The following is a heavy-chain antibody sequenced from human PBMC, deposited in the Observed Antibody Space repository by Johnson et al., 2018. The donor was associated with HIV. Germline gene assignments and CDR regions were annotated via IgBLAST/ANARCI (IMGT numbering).Heavy chain of an antibody. CDR3: VRGGQWGATDAFDV. CDR1: GFTVSSNY. J-gene: IGHJ3*01. V-gene: IGHV3-74*02. Sequence: EVQLVESGGGLVQPGGSLRLSCAASGFTVSSNYMNWVRQAPGKGLEWVSRINSDGSSTSYADSVKGRFTISRDNAKNSLYLQMNSLRPEDTAVYYCVRGGQWGATDAFDVWGQGTMVTVSS. CDR2: INSDGSST. D-gene: IGHD6-19*01.